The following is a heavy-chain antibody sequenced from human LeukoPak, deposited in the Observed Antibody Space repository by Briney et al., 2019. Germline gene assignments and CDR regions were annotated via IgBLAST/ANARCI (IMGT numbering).Heavy chain of an antibody. CDR3: ASPAWWFGELWYYYYGMDV. CDR2: MNPNSGNT. V-gene: IGHV1-8*01. J-gene: IGHJ6*02. D-gene: IGHD3-10*01. Sequence: ASVKVSCKASGYTFTSYDINWVRQATGQGLEWMGWMNPNSGNTGYAQKFQGRVTMTRNTSISTAYMELSSLRAEDTAVYYCASPAWWFGELWYYYYGMDVWGQGTTVTVSS. CDR1: GYTFTSYD.